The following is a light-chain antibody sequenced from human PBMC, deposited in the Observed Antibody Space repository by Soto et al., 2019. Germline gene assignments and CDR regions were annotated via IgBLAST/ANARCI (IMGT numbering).Light chain of an antibody. V-gene: IGLV1-47*01. CDR3: AAWDDSLSGSYV. CDR1: SSNIGSNY. Sequence: QSVLTQPPSASGTPGERVTISCSGSSSNIGSNYVYWYQQLPGTASKLLIYRNNQRPSGVPDRFSGSKSGTSAFLAISGLRSEDEADYYCAAWDDSLSGSYVFGTGTKVTVL. J-gene: IGLJ1*01. CDR2: RNN.